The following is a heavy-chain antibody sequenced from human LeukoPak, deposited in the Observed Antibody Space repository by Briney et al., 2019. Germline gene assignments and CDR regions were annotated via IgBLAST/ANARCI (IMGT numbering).Heavy chain of an antibody. CDR3: LIDCSTTYCPSEYFHH. J-gene: IGHJ1*01. CDR1: GGTFSSYA. Sequence: SVKVSCKASGGTFSSYAISWVRQAPGQGLEWMGRIIPILGIANYAQKFQGRVIMTADTSADTAYMELRGLISGDTAIYYCLIDCSTTYCPSEYFHHWGQGTLVTVSS. CDR2: IIPILGIA. V-gene: IGHV1-69*04. D-gene: IGHD2-2*01.